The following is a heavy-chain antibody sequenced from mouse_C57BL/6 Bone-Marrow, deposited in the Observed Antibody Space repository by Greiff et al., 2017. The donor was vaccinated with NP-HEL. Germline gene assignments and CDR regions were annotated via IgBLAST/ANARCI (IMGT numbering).Heavy chain of an antibody. D-gene: IGHD2-4*01. V-gene: IGHV14-4*01. CDR2: IDPENGDT. J-gene: IGHJ3*01. Sequence: EVQLQQSGAELVRPGASVKLSCTASGFNIKDDYMHWVKPRPEQGLEWIGWIDPENGDTEDASKFQGKATITADTSSNTAYLQLSSLTSEDTAVYYCITYDYDGAWFAYWGQGTLVTVSA. CDR3: ITYDYDGAWFAY. CDR1: GFNIKDDY.